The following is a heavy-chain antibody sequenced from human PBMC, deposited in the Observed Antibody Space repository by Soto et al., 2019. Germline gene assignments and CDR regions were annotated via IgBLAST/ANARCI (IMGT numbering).Heavy chain of an antibody. CDR1: EFTFNTYG. CDR2: ISYDGNIK. V-gene: IGHV3-30*18. CDR3: AKTYIYGSGRQYYYYGIDV. J-gene: IGHJ6*02. Sequence: QVQLVESGGGVVQPGRSLRLSCAASEFTFNTYGVHWVRQAPGKGLDWVAVISYDGNIKYYADSVKGRFTISRDKSEKTVYLQMFSLRVEDTAVYYCAKTYIYGSGRQYYYYGIDVWGQGTTVTVSS. D-gene: IGHD3-10*01.